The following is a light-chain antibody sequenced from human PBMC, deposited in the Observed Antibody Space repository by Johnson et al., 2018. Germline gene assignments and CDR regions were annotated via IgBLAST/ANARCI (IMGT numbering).Light chain of an antibody. CDR1: SSNIGNNY. CDR3: GTWDSSLSAGNV. CDR2: ENN. J-gene: IGLJ1*01. Sequence: QSVLTQPPSVSAAPGQKVTISCSGSSSNIGNNYVSWYQKLPGTAPKLLIYENNKRPSGIPDRFSGSTSGPSATLGITGLQTGDEADYYCGTWDSSLSAGNVFGTGTKVTVL. V-gene: IGLV1-51*02.